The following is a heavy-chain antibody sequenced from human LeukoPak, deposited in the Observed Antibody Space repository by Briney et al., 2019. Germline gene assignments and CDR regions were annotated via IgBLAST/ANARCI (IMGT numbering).Heavy chain of an antibody. V-gene: IGHV4-38-2*01. CDR2: IHHAGNT. D-gene: IGHD1-14*01. J-gene: IGHJ4*02. CDR3: ARAKDRYNSIDY. Sequence: SETLSLTCAVSGYSIGSGSYWGWIRQPPGKGLEWIGTIHHAGNTDNNPSLKNRVTISVDTSKNQFSLMLRSVTAADTALYYCARAKDRYNSIDYWGQGTLVTVSS. CDR1: GYSIGSGSY.